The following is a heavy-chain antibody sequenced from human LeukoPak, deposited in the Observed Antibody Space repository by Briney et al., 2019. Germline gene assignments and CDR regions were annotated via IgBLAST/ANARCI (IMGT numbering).Heavy chain of an antibody. CDR1: GFTFSSYS. CDR3: ATGFYFWSGYYGY. V-gene: IGHV3-48*04. Sequence: PGGSLRLSCAASGFTFSSYSMKWVRQAPGKGLDWLSYISSGSSTIYYADSVKGRFTISRDNTKKTLYLQMNSLRAEDTAVYYCATGFYFWSGYYGYWGQGTLVTVSS. J-gene: IGHJ4*02. CDR2: ISSGSSTI. D-gene: IGHD3-3*01.